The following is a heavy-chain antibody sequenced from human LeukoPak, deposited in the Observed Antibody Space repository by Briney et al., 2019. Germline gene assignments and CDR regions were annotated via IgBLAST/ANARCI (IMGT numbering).Heavy chain of an antibody. J-gene: IGHJ1*01. V-gene: IGHV1-2*02. CDR3: ARDFTPGYSSGLFQH. Sequence: ASVKVSCKASGYTFTGYYMHWVRQAPGQGLEWMGWINPNSGGTNYAQKFQGRVTMTRDTSISTAYMELSRLRPDDTAVYYCARDFTPGYSSGLFQHWGQGTLVTVSS. CDR1: GYTFTGYY. D-gene: IGHD6-19*01. CDR2: INPNSGGT.